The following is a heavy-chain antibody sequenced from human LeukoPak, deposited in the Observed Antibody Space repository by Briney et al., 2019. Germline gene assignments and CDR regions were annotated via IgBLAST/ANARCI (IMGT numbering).Heavy chain of an antibody. V-gene: IGHV1-69*05. CDR3: AIVEMATIRVEGDYYYYYYMDV. D-gene: IGHD5-24*01. Sequence: GASVKVSCKASGGTFSSYAISWVRQAPGQGLEWMGGIIPIFGTANYAQKFQGRVTITTDESTSTAYMELSSLRSEDTAVYYCAIVEMATIRVEGDYYYYYYMDVWGKGTTVTVSS. CDR1: GGTFSSYA. CDR2: IIPIFGTA. J-gene: IGHJ6*03.